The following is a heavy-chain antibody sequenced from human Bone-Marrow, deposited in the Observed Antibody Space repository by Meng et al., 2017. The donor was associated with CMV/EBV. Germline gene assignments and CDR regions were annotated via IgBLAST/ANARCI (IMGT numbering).Heavy chain of an antibody. D-gene: IGHD6-13*01. CDR3: VRDGDSSNWPLDY. J-gene: IGHJ4*02. Sequence: QVHLAGSGGGVGQPGRSLRLSCAVSGFMFSDYGMHWVRQSPGKAPEWVAFILKDGSDKFYRDSVKGRFTISRDPGKNTLYLQMDSLKPEDTAIYYCVRDGDSSNWPLDYWGQGTLVTVSS. CDR1: GFMFSDYG. V-gene: IGHV3-30*03. CDR2: ILKDGSDK.